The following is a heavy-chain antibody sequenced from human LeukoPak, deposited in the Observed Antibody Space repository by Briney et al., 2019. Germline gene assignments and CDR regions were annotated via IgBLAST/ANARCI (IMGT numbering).Heavy chain of an antibody. Sequence: GGSLRLSCAASGFTVSSNYMSWVRQAPGKGLEWVSAIYSGGSTYYADSVKGRFTISRDNSKNTLYLQMNSLRAEDTAVYYCARMLIAAAGTGVGAFDIWGQGTMVTVSS. CDR2: IYSGGST. V-gene: IGHV3-53*01. J-gene: IGHJ3*02. CDR3: ARMLIAAAGTGVGAFDI. CDR1: GFTVSSNY. D-gene: IGHD6-13*01.